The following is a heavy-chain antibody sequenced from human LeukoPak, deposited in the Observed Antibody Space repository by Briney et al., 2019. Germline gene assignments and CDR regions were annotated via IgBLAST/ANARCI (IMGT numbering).Heavy chain of an antibody. CDR3: ARDNPPDY. Sequence: AGGSLRLSCVASGFTFSSSWMSWVRQAPGKGLEWVANIKQVGSEKSYVESVRGRFTISRDNAKNSLYLQLNSLRAEDTALYYCARDNPPDYWGQGTLVTVSS. CDR2: IKQVGSEK. CDR1: GFTFSSSW. V-gene: IGHV3-7*03. J-gene: IGHJ4*02.